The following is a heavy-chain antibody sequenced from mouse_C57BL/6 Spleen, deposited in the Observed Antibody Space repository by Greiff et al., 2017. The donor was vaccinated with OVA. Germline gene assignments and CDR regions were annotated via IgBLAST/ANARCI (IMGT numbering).Heavy chain of an antibody. D-gene: IGHD2-5*01. J-gene: IGHJ2*01. Sequence: QVQLQQPGAELVRPGSSVKLSCKASGYTFTSYWMHWVKQRPIQGLEWIGNIDPSDSETHYNQKFKDKATLTVDKSSSTAYMQLSSLTSEDSAVYYCARLSYSNFYFDYWGQGTTLTVSS. V-gene: IGHV1-52*01. CDR3: ARLSYSNFYFDY. CDR1: GYTFTSYW. CDR2: IDPSDSET.